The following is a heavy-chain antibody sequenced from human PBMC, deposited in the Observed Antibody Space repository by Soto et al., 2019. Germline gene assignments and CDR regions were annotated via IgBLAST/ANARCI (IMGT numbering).Heavy chain of an antibody. J-gene: IGHJ4*02. V-gene: IGHV3-33*01. CDR2: MWYDGSNK. CDR1: GFTFSNYG. D-gene: IGHD6-6*01. Sequence: GGSLRLFCVASGFTFSNYGMHWVRHAPGKGLEWVAVMWYDGSNKHYADSVKGRFTISRDNTKNTVYLQMNSLRVEDTAVYYCARREKEYSSPGDYWGQGNLVTVCS. CDR3: ARREKEYSSPGDY.